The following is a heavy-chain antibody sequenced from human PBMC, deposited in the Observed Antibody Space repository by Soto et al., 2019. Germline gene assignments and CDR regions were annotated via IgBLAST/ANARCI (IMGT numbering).Heavy chain of an antibody. CDR1: AHTFTRYG. CDR2: ISADNGKS. CDR3: ARWISGSYSDWFDP. V-gene: IGHV1-18*04. J-gene: IGHJ5*02. Sequence: QVQLVQSGAEVKKPGASVKVSCKSSAHTFTRYGTSWVRQAPGQGRAWMGWISADNGKSKYAQKIQGRVTMTTDTSTSTAYMELRSLRSDDTAVYYCARWISGSYSDWFDPWGQGTRVTVSS. D-gene: IGHD1-26*01.